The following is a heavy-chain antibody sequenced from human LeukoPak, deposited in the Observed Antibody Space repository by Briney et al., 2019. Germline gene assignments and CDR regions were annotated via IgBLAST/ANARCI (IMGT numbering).Heavy chain of an antibody. CDR2: IYYSGST. Sequence: SETLSLTCTVSGGSISSYYWSWIRQPPGKGLEWIGYIYYSGSTNYNPSLKSRVTISVDTSKNQFSLKLSSVTAADTAVYYCARDRMQWLHLGRHYYYYMDVWGKGTTVTVSS. V-gene: IGHV4-59*01. CDR1: GGSISSYY. J-gene: IGHJ6*03. D-gene: IGHD6-19*01. CDR3: ARDRMQWLHLGRHYYYYMDV.